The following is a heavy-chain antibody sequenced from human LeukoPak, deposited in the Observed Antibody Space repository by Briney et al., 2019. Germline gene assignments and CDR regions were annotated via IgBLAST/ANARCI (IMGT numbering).Heavy chain of an antibody. CDR3: ARGNWNYGYYYYYYMAV. D-gene: IGHD1-7*01. CDR1: GYTFTSYG. CDR2: ISAYNGNT. V-gene: IGHV1-18*01. Sequence: GASVKVSCKASGYTFTSYGISWVRQAPGQGLERMGWISAYNGNTNYAQKLQGRATMTTDKSTSKAYMEMRRLRSDDTAVYYCARGNWNYGYYYYYYMAVSGKGTTVTVSS. J-gene: IGHJ6*03.